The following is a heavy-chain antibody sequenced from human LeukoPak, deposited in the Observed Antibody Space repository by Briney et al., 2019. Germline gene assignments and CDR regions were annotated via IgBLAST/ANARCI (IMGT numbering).Heavy chain of an antibody. J-gene: IGHJ3*02. CDR2: INTKTGTP. CDR3: ARRSPSADAFDI. V-gene: IGHV7-4-1*02. CDR1: GYTFNRNA. Sequence: ASVKVSCKASGYTFNRNAINWVRQAPGQGLEWMGWINTKTGTPTYAQGFTGRFVFSLDISVTTAYLQISNLKAEDTAFYYCARRSPSADAFDIWGQGTMVTVS.